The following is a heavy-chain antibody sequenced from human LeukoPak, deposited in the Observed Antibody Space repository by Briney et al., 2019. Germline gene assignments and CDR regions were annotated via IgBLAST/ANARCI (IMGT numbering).Heavy chain of an antibody. V-gene: IGHV3-23*01. Sequence: GGSLRLSCAVSGFTFSSYAMSWVRQAPGKGLEWASAISGSGGSTYYADSVKGRFTISRDNSKNTLYLQMNSLRAEDTAVYYCAKSWRQWLVQDYFDYWGQGTLVTVSS. CDR1: GFTFSSYA. J-gene: IGHJ4*02. CDR3: AKSWRQWLVQDYFDY. CDR2: ISGSGGST. D-gene: IGHD6-19*01.